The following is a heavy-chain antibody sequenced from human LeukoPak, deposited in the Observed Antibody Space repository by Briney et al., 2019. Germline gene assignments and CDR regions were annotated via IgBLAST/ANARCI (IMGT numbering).Heavy chain of an antibody. CDR2: IIPMFGIA. CDR1: GGTFSRYA. J-gene: IGHJ6*02. CDR3: ASRVGGDKGYYYYYGMDV. V-gene: IGHV1-69*13. D-gene: IGHD2-21*01. Sequence: ASVKVSCKASGGTFSRYAISWVRQAPGQGLEWMGGIIPMFGIANYAQKFQGRVTITADESTSTAYMELSSLRSEDTAVYYCASRVGGDKGYYYYYGMDVWGQGTTVTVSS.